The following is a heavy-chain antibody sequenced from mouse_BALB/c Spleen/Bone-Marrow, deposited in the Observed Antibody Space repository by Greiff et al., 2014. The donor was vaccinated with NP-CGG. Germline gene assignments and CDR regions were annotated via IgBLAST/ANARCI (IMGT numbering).Heavy chain of an antibody. Sequence: VHLVESGPELVKPGASVKISCRASGYVFSSSWMNWVKQRPGQGPEWIGRIYPGDGNTNYNGKFKGKATLTADTSSSTAYMQISSLTSVDSAVYFCARRRTFITSVVDYFDVWGAGTTVTVSS. D-gene: IGHD1-1*02. CDR1: GYVFSSSW. CDR3: ARRRTFITSVVDYFDV. CDR2: IYPGDGNT. V-gene: IGHV1-82*01. J-gene: IGHJ1*01.